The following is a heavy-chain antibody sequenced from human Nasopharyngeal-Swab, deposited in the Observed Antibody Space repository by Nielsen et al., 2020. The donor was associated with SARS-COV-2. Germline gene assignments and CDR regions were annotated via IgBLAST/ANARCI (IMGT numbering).Heavy chain of an antibody. CDR1: GGSLSGHY. CDR2: IHHSGPT. J-gene: IGHJ6*02. CDR3: ARGRGGQQLVRTYYYYGLDV. D-gene: IGHD1-1*01. Sequence: SETLSLTCGVYGGSLSGHYWSWIRQPPGKGLEWLGEIHHSGPTNYKPSLKSRVTISVDTSKNQFSLKVRSVSAADTAIYFCARGRGGQQLVRTYYYYGLDVWGQGTTVTVSS. V-gene: IGHV4-34*01.